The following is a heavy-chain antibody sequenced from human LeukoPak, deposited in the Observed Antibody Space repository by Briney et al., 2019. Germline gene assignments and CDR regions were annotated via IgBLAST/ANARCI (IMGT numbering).Heavy chain of an antibody. D-gene: IGHD2-2*01. Sequence: GGSLRLSCEASGFTFSTYSMNWVRQAPGKGLEWVSHISSGSSTTFYADSVKGRFTISRDNSKNTLHLQMNSLRAEDTAVYHCAKDLPAAYFDYWGQGTLVTVSS. V-gene: IGHV3-48*01. CDR3: AKDLPAAYFDY. CDR1: GFTFSTYS. CDR2: ISSGSSTT. J-gene: IGHJ4*02.